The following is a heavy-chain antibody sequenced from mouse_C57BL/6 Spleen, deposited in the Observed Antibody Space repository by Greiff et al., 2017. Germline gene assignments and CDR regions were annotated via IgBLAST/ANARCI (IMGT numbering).Heavy chain of an antibody. V-gene: IGHV1-80*01. D-gene: IGHD1-1*01. J-gene: IGHJ4*01. CDR2: IYPGDGDT. CDR3: ASPGYYGSSSLNY. Sequence: QVQLKESGAALVKPGASVKISCTASGYAFSSYWMNWVKQRPGKGLAWIGPIYPGDGDTTYNGKFKGKATLTADKSSSTAYMQLSSLTSEDSAVYFCASPGYYGSSSLNYWGQGTSVTVSS. CDR1: GYAFSSYW.